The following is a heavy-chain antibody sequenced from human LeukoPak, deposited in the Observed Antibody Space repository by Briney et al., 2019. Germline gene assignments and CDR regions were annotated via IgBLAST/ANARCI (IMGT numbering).Heavy chain of an antibody. J-gene: IGHJ4*02. V-gene: IGHV3-7*01. CDR1: GFTLIEFW. CDR3: ARGGDVVRELDYFDY. D-gene: IGHD3-10*01. CDR2: TNQDGREK. Sequence: GGSLRLSCAASGFTLIEFWMTWVRQAPGKGLEWVASTNQDGREKYYVDSVKGRFTISRDNAKKSLYLEMHSLRAEDTAVYYCARGGDVVRELDYFDYWGQGTLVTVSS.